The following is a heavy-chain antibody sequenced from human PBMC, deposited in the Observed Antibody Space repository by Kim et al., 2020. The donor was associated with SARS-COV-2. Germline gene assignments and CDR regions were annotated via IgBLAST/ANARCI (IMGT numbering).Heavy chain of an antibody. J-gene: IGHJ6*02. D-gene: IGHD3-22*01. V-gene: IGHV3-9*01. CDR2: ISWNSGSI. CDR1: GFTFDDYA. Sequence: GGSLRLSCAASGFTFDDYAMHWVRQAPGKGLEWVSGISWNSGSIGYADSVKGRFTISRDNAKNSLYLQMNSLRAEDTALYYCAKDKGLYYYDSSGHRDVYYYYGMDVWGQGTTVTVSS. CDR3: AKDKGLYYYDSSGHRDVYYYYGMDV.